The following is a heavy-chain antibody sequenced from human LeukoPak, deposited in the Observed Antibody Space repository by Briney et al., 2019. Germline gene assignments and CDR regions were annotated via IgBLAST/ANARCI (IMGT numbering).Heavy chain of an antibody. CDR3: AKEIYGDPTGGRFQH. Sequence: GGSLRLSCAAAGFTFSDYGMNWVRQAPGKGLEWVSGISGSGISTYYADSVKGRFTISRDNSKNTLYLQMNSLRVEDTAVYYCAKEIYGDPTGGRFQHWGQGTLVTVSS. V-gene: IGHV3-23*01. D-gene: IGHD4/OR15-4a*01. CDR2: ISGSGIST. CDR1: GFTFSDYG. J-gene: IGHJ1*01.